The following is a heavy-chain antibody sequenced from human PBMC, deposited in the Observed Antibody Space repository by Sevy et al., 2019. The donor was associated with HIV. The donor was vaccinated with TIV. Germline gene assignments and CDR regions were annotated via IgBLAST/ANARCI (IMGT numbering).Heavy chain of an antibody. CDR3: TTASIMITFGPRRSDALDI. Sequence: GGSLRLSCAASGFTFSNAWMSWVRQAPGKGLEWVGRIKSKTDGGTTDYAAPGKGRFTISREDSKNTLYLQMNSLKTEDKALYYCTTASIMITFGPRRSDALDIWGQGTMVTVSS. CDR2: IKSKTDGGTT. D-gene: IGHD3-16*01. CDR1: GFTFSNAW. J-gene: IGHJ3*02. V-gene: IGHV3-15*01.